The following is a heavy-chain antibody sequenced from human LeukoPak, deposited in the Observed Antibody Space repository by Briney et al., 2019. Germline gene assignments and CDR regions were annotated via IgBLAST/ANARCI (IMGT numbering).Heavy chain of an antibody. V-gene: IGHV4-59*01. Sequence: SETLSLTCTVSGGSISSYYWSWIRQPPGKGLEWIGYIYYSGSTNYNPSLKSRVAISVDTSKNQFSLKLSSVTAADTAVYYCARGKVWFGDYYYYYMDVWGKGTTVTVSS. CDR2: IYYSGST. CDR3: ARGKVWFGDYYYYYMDV. CDR1: GGSISSYY. D-gene: IGHD3-10*01. J-gene: IGHJ6*03.